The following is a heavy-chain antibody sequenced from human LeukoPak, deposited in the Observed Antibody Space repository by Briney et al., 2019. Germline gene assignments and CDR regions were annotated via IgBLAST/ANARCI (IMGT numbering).Heavy chain of an antibody. CDR1: GFTFKTYA. V-gene: IGHV3-23*01. D-gene: IGHD3-10*01. Sequence: GGSLRLSCSASGFTFKTYAMSWVRQAPGKGLEWVSGIRSSGDSTYYADSVKGRFTISRDNSRNPLYLQMNSLSAEDTAVYYCAKEVRESAWFYFDYGGQGPLATVS. CDR3: AKEVRESAWFYFDY. CDR2: IRSSGDST. J-gene: IGHJ4*02.